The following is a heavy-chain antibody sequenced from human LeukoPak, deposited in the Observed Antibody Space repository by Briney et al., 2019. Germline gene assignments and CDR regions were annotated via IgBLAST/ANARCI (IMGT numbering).Heavy chain of an antibody. Sequence: ASVKVSCKASGYTFTSYAMHWVRQAPGQRLEWMGWINAGNGNTKYSQKFQGRVTITRDTSASTAYMELSSLRSEDTAVYYCASGSVSSGYYPMLDGMDVWGQGTTVTVSS. D-gene: IGHD3-22*01. V-gene: IGHV1-3*01. CDR3: ASGSVSSGYYPMLDGMDV. CDR2: INAGNGNT. J-gene: IGHJ6*02. CDR1: GYTFTSYA.